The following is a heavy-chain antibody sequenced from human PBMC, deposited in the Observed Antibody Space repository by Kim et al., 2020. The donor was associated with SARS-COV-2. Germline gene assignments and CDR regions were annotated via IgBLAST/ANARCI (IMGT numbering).Heavy chain of an antibody. CDR3: AREDYVPPSYYSSGHNYGLDV. Sequence: SETLSLTCSVSGGSITSYYWNWVRQAPGKGLEWIGYVSYKGTTDYNPALKSRVSISIDTSQNQFSLKLSFVTAADTAMYYCAREDYVPPSYYSSGHNYGLDVWGQGTTVSVSS. V-gene: IGHV4-59*13. D-gene: IGHD3-10*01. CDR1: GGSITSYY. CDR2: VSYKGTT. J-gene: IGHJ6*02.